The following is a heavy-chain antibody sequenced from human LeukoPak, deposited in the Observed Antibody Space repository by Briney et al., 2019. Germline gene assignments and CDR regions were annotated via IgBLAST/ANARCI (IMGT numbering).Heavy chain of an antibody. J-gene: IGHJ4*02. CDR2: IYHSGST. CDR1: GYSITSDYY. CDR3: ARIVSSNEEFGY. V-gene: IGHV4-38-2*02. D-gene: IGHD2-2*03. Sequence: SETLSLTRTVSGYSITSDYYWGWIRRPPGKGLEWIGSIYHSGSTYYNPSLKSRVTISVDTSKNQFSLKLRSVTAADTAVCICARIVSSNEEFGYGGKGNLVTVSS.